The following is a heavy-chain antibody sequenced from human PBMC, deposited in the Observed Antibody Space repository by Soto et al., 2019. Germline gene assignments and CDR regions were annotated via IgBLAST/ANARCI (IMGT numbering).Heavy chain of an antibody. Sequence: EVKLLESGGGLAQPGGSLRLSCVGSGFTFDSYAISWVRQAPGERLQWIAAISGSADGTDYAHSGRGRFTISRDNSKKTVHLHMVSLGVEETAVYFCAEGTVGGFNFWSGYYSEGPDVWRQGTLVTVS. CDR1: GFTFDSYA. J-gene: IGHJ3*01. CDR2: ISGSADGT. V-gene: IGHV3-23*01. CDR3: AEGTVGGFNFWSGYYSEGPDV. D-gene: IGHD3-3*01.